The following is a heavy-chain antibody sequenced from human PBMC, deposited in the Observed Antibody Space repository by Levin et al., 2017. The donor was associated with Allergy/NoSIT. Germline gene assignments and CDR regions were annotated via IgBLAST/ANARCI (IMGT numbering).Heavy chain of an antibody. J-gene: IGHJ3*02. CDR3: ARDGRSCSGDRCYWTGAFDI. CDR2: MNWNGGST. V-gene: IGHV3-20*01. D-gene: IGHD2-15*01. CDR1: GFTFDDYG. Sequence: GESLKISCAASGFTFDDYGMSWVRQVPGKGLEWVSGMNWNGGSTVYADSVKGRFTISRDNAKNSLYLQMNSLRAEDTALYHCARDGRSCSGDRCYWTGAFDIWGQGTMVTVSS.